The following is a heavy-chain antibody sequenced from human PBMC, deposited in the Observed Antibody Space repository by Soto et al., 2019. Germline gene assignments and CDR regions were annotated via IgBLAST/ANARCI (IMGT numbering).Heavy chain of an antibody. J-gene: IGHJ6*02. V-gene: IGHV3-23*01. Sequence: GEYLKISWAASAFTFGPYAMNWVRQAPGKGLEWVSTITDVGDPTYYADSVKGRFTISRDNSKNTLFLQMNSLRAEDTARYYCPKDRDIAYHLEGGFYYARMAVWGQGNTVIVS. CDR1: AFTFGPYA. CDR3: PKDRDIAYHLEGGFYYARMAV. CDR2: ITDVGDPT. D-gene: IGHD5-12*01.